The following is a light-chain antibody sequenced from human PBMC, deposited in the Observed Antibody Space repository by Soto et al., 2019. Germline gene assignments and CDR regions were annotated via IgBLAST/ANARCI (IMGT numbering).Light chain of an antibody. J-gene: IGLJ2*01. Sequence: QLVLTQPPSASGTPGQRVTISCSGSSSNIGNNVVNWYQQLPGTAPKLLIYYDNQRPSGVPDRFSGSKSGTSASLAISGLQSEDEADYYCASWDASLNAVVFGGGTKLTVL. V-gene: IGLV1-44*01. CDR1: SSNIGNNV. CDR3: ASWDASLNAVV. CDR2: YDN.